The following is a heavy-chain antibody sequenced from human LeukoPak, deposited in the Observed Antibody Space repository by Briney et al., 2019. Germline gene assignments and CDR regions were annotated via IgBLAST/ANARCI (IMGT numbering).Heavy chain of an antibody. CDR2: IYYSGST. CDR1: GGSISSGGYY. V-gene: IGHV4-31*03. D-gene: IGHD3-10*01. CDR3: ASILWFGESNDY. J-gene: IGHJ4*02. Sequence: SETLSLTSTVSGGSISSGGYYWSWIRRHPGKGLEWIGYIYYSGSTYYNPSLKSRVTISVDTSKNQFSLKLSSVTAADTAVYYCASILWFGESNDYWGQGTLVTVSS.